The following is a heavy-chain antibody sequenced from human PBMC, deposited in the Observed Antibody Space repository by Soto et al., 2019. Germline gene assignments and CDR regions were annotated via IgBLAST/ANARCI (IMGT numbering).Heavy chain of an antibody. J-gene: IGHJ6*02. Sequence: SVKVSCKASGGTFSSYAISWVRQAPGQGLEWMGGIIPIFGTANYAQKFQGRVTITADESTSTAYMELSSLRSEDTAVYYCARAVAARPNYYYAMDVWGQGTTVTVSS. CDR1: GGTFSSYA. CDR2: IIPIFGTA. CDR3: ARAVAARPNYYYAMDV. D-gene: IGHD6-6*01. V-gene: IGHV1-69*13.